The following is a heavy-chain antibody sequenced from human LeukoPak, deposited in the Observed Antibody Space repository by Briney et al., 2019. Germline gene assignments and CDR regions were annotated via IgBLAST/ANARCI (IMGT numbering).Heavy chain of an antibody. CDR1: GFTFDDYA. V-gene: IGHV3-9*01. J-gene: IGHJ5*02. D-gene: IGHD3-3*01. Sequence: GGSLRLSCAASGFTFDDYAMHWVRQAPGKGLEWVSGISWNSGSIGYADSVKGRFTISRDNAKNSLYLQMNSLRAEDTAVYYCARDYDFWSGYSLGNWFDPWGQGTLVTVSS. CDR3: ARDYDFWSGYSLGNWFDP. CDR2: ISWNSGSI.